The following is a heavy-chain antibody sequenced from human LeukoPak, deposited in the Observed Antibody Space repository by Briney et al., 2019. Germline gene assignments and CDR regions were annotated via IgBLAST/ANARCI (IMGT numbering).Heavy chain of an antibody. D-gene: IGHD5-18*01. V-gene: IGHV1-18*01. CDR3: ASESGYDFGYSYGYFYYIDV. CDR1: AYTFTSYG. Sequence: ASVKVSCKASAYTFTSYGISWVRQAPGPGLEWMGWISAYNGNANNAQKLQGRVTMTTDTSTSTAYMELRSLRSDDTAVYYCASESGYDFGYSYGYFYYIDVWGKGTTVTVSS. J-gene: IGHJ6*03. CDR2: ISAYNGNA.